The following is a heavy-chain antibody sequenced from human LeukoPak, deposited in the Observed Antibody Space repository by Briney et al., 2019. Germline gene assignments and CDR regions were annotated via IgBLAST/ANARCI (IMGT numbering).Heavy chain of an antibody. CDR1: GGTFSSYA. J-gene: IGHJ6*03. Sequence: GASVKVSCKASGGTFSSYAISWVRQAPGQGLEWMGGIIPIFGTANYAQKFQGSVTITTDDSTSTAYMELSSLSSEDTAVYYCATSPVYCSGGSCYHDYMDVWGKGTTVTVSS. V-gene: IGHV1-69*05. D-gene: IGHD2-15*01. CDR2: IIPIFGTA. CDR3: ATSPVYCSGGSCYHDYMDV.